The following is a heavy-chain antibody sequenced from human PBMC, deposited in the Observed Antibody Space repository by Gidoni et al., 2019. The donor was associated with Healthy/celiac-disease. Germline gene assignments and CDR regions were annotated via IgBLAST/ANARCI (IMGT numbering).Heavy chain of an antibody. CDR2: ISGSGGST. CDR1: GFSFSSYA. CDR3: AKDRQRLVPYWYFDL. J-gene: IGHJ2*01. V-gene: IGHV3-23*01. Sequence: EVQLLESGGGLVQPGGSLRLSCSASGFSFSSYAMRWVRQAPGKGLEWVSAISGSGGSTYYADSVKGRFTISRDNAKNTLYLQMNSLRAEDTAVYYCAKDRQRLVPYWYFDLWGRGTLVTVSS. D-gene: IGHD6-13*01.